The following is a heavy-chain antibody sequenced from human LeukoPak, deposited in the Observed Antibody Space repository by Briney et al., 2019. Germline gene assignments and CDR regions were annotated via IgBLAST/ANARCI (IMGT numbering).Heavy chain of an antibody. CDR2: IIPIFSTA. Sequence: SVKVSCKASGGTFISYAISWVRQAPGQGLEWMGGIIPIFSTANYAQKFQGRVTITADESTSTAYVELSSLRSEDTAVYYCARAYYYGSGSYYTGRLDYWGQGTLVTVSS. CDR1: GGTFISYA. D-gene: IGHD3-10*01. V-gene: IGHV1-69*13. J-gene: IGHJ4*02. CDR3: ARAYYYGSGSYYTGRLDY.